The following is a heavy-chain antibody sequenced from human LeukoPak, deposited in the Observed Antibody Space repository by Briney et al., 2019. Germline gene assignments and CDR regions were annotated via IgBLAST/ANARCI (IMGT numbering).Heavy chain of an antibody. Sequence: SVKVSCKASGGTFSSYAISWVRQAPGQGLEWMGGIIPIFGTANYARKFQGRVTITADESTSTAYMELSSLRSEDTAVYYCARLEITTVTTSDYWGQGTLVTVSS. CDR2: IIPIFGTA. CDR1: GGTFSSYA. V-gene: IGHV1-69*01. J-gene: IGHJ4*02. CDR3: ARLEITTVTTSDY. D-gene: IGHD4-17*01.